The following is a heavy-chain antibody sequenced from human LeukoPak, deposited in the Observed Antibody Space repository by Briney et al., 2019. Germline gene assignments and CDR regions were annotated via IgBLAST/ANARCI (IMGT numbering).Heavy chain of an antibody. J-gene: IGHJ4*02. Sequence: PSETLSLTCTVSSGSVSSGSYYWSWIRQPPGKGLERIGYNYYSGSAHYNPSLKSRVTKSVDTSKNQLCRKLRSVNAADTAVYYCASFEDTAMGNYVVYWGQGTLVTVSS. D-gene: IGHD5-18*01. CDR2: NYYSGSA. CDR1: SGSVSSGSYY. V-gene: IGHV4-61*01. CDR3: ASFEDTAMGNYVVY.